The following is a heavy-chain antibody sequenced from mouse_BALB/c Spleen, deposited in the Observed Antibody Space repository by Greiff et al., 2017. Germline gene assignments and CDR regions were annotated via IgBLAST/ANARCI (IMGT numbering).Heavy chain of an antibody. J-gene: IGHJ3*01. V-gene: IGHV5-4*02. Sequence: DVHLVESGGGLVKPGGSLKLSCAASGFTFSDYYMYWVRQTPEKRLEWVATISDGGSYTYYPDSVKGRFTISRDNAKNNLYLQMSSLKSEDTAMYYCARENDSVVFAYWGQGTLVTVSA. CDR3: ARENDSVVFAY. CDR2: ISDGGSYT. D-gene: IGHD2-4*01. CDR1: GFTFSDYY.